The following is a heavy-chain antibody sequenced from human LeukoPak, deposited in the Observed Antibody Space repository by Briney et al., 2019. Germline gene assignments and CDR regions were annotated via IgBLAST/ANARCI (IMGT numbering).Heavy chain of an antibody. J-gene: IGHJ4*02. CDR3: VRVPLHPTISHFDH. CDR2: LYTSGST. V-gene: IGHV3-53*04. Sequence: PGGSLRLSCAASGFAVSSNYMSWVRQAPGKGLEWVSVLYTSGSTYYADSVKGRFTISRHNSNNTLYLQMNSVSAEDTAVYYCVRVPLHPTISHFDHWGQGILVTVSS. D-gene: IGHD3-3*01. CDR1: GFAVSSNY.